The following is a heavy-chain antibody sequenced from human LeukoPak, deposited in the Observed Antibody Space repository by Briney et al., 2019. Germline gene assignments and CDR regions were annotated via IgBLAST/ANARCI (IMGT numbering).Heavy chain of an antibody. CDR2: IYHSGST. CDR1: GGSISSGGYY. CDR3: ARASWGSWYFDL. J-gene: IGHJ2*01. D-gene: IGHD7-27*01. Sequence: PSETLSLTCTVSGGSISSGGYYWRWIRQPPGKGLEWIGYIYHSGSTYYNPSLKSRVTISVDRSKNQFSLKLSSVTAADTAVYYCARASWGSWYFDLWGRGTLVTVSS. V-gene: IGHV4-30-2*01.